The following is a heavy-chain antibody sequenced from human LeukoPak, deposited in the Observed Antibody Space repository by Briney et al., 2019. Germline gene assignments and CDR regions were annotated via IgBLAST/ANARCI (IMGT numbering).Heavy chain of an antibody. D-gene: IGHD6-19*01. CDR1: GFTFTNAW. Sequence: PGGSLRLSCAASGFTFTNAWMNWVRQAPGKGLEWVSVIFGGGGTYYADSVKGRFTISRDNSKNTLYLHMNSLRAEDTAVYFCARDTGSSSGWYAYWGQGTLVTVSS. J-gene: IGHJ4*02. V-gene: IGHV3-53*01. CDR2: IFGGGGT. CDR3: ARDTGSSSGWYAY.